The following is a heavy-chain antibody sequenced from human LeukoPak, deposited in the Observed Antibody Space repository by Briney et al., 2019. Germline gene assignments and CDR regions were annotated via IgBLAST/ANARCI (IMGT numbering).Heavy chain of an antibody. CDR1: GGSISSYY. Sequence: PSETLSLTCTVSGGSISSYYWSWIRQPPGKGLEWIGYIYYSGSTNYNPSLKSRVTISVDTSKNQFSLKLSSVTAADTAVYYCARQGYDFWSGYYIDYWGQETLVTVSS. CDR2: IYYSGST. V-gene: IGHV4-59*08. D-gene: IGHD3-3*01. J-gene: IGHJ4*02. CDR3: ARQGYDFWSGYYIDY.